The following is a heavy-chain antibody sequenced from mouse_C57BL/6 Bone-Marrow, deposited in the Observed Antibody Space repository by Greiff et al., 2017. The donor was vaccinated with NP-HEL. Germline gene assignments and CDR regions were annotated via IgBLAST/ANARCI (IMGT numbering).Heavy chain of an antibody. J-gene: IGHJ3*01. Sequence: QVHVKQPGAELVMPGASVKLSCKASGYTFTSYWMHWVKQRPGQGLEWIGEIDPSDSYTNYNQKFKGKSTLTVDKSSSTAYMQLSSLTSEDSAVYYCARWDYDGGRFAYWGQGTLVTVSA. CDR3: ARWDYDGGRFAY. CDR2: IDPSDSYT. V-gene: IGHV1-69*01. CDR1: GYTFTSYW. D-gene: IGHD2-4*01.